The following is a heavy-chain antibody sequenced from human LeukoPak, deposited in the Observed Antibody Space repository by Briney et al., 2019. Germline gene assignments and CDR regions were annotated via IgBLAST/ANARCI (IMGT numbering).Heavy chain of an antibody. J-gene: IGHJ4*02. CDR1: GFTVSSNY. CDR3: ARNRDYGQTGYFDY. Sequence: PGGSLRLSCAASGFTVSSNYMSWVRQSPGKGLKWISVIYSGGSTYYADSVKGRFNIYRDHSKNTLYLQLNSLRAEDTAVHYCARNRDYGQTGYFDYWGQGTLVTVSS. V-gene: IGHV3-66*01. CDR2: IYSGGST. D-gene: IGHD4/OR15-4a*01.